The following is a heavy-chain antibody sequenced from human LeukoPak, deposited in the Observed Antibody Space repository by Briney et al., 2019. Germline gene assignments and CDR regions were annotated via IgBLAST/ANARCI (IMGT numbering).Heavy chain of an antibody. D-gene: IGHD6-13*01. CDR2: IYYSGST. CDR3: ARDGSSSSWYPFDY. Sequence: PSETLSLTCTVSGSSISSSSYYWGWIRQPPGKGLEWIGSIYYSGSTYYNPSLKSRVTISVDTSKNQFSLKLSSVTAADTAVYYCARDGSSSSWYPFDYWGQGTLVTVSS. V-gene: IGHV4-39*07. CDR1: GSSISSSSYY. J-gene: IGHJ4*02.